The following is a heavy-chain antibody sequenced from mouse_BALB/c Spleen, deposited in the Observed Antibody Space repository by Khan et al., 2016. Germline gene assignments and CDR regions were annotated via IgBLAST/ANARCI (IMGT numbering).Heavy chain of an antibody. V-gene: IGHV2-5*01. CDR1: GFSLTSYG. J-gene: IGHJ4*01. CDR2: IWRGGST. Sequence: QVQLKESGPGLVQPSQSLSITCTASGFSLTSYGVHWVRQSPGKGLEWLGVIWRGGSTAYNAAFMSRLSITKDNSKSQVFFKMNSLQADDTAIYYCAKNYYGSSYAMDYWRQGTSVTVSS. D-gene: IGHD1-1*01. CDR3: AKNYYGSSYAMDY.